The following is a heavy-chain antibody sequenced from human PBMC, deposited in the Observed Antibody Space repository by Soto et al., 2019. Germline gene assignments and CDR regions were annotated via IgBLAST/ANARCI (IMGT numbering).Heavy chain of an antibody. Sequence: QVQLVESGGGVVQPGRSLRLSCAASGFTFSSYVMHWVRQAPGKGLEWVAVIWYDGSNKYYADSVKGRFTISRDNSKKSLYLQMNRLRAEDTAVYYCARQPPMYGYYRGTCGYRGQGALVSVSS. CDR2: IWYDGSNK. V-gene: IGHV3-33*01. J-gene: IGHJ4*02. CDR3: ARQPPMYGYYRGTCGY. D-gene: IGHD4-17*01. CDR1: GFTFSSYV.